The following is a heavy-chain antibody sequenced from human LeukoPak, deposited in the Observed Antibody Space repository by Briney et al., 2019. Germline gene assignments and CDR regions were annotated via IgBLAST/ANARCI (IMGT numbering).Heavy chain of an antibody. CDR2: ISSSSSYI. V-gene: IGHV3-21*01. J-gene: IGHJ4*02. CDR1: GFTFSSYS. CDR3: ASYLVQTGDY. D-gene: IGHD1-1*01. Sequence: GGSLRLSCAASGFTFSSYSMNWVRQAPGKGLEWVSSISSSSSYIYYADSVKGRFTISRDNAKSSLYLQMNSLRAEDTAVYYCASYLVQTGDYWGQGTLVTVSS.